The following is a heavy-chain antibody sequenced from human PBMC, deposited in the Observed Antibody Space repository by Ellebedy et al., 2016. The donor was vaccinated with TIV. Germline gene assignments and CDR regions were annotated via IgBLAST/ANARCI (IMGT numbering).Heavy chain of an antibody. CDR2: VNPSGGST. V-gene: IGHV1-46*04. Sequence: AASVKVSCKASGYTFTRYYMHWVRQAPGQGLEWMGIVNPSGGSTSYAQKLQGRVTMTRDTSITTAYMELRRLRSDDTAVYYCARGMRQGLWWPYFDYWGQGTLVTVFS. CDR3: ARGMRQGLWWPYFDY. D-gene: IGHD2-21*01. J-gene: IGHJ4*02. CDR1: GYTFTRYY.